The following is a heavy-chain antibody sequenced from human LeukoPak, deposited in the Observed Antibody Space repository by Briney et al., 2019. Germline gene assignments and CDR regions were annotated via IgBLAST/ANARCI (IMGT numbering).Heavy chain of an antibody. CDR1: GFTFSSYA. J-gene: IGHJ4*02. CDR2: ISGSGGST. CDR3: AKDVRYCSGGSCSDAPYYFDY. V-gene: IGHV3-23*01. D-gene: IGHD2-15*01. Sequence: PGGPLRLSCAASGFTFSSYAMSWVRQAPGKGLEWVSAISGSGGSTYYADSVKGRFTISRDNSKNTLYLQMNSLRAEDTAVYYCAKDVRYCSGGSCSDAPYYFDYWGQGTLVTVSS.